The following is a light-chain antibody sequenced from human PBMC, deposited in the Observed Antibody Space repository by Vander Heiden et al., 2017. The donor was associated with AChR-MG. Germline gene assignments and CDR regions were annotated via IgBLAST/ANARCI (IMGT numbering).Light chain of an antibody. V-gene: IGLV2-14*03. CDR3: SSYTSSSTLV. CDR1: SSDVGGYTH. Sequence: QSALTQPASVSGSPGQSITISCTGTSSDVGGYTHVSWYQQHPGKAPKLMIYDVSNRPSGVSNRFSGSKSGNTASLTISGLQAEDEADYYCSSYTSSSTLVFGGGTKLTVL. CDR2: DVS. J-gene: IGLJ3*02.